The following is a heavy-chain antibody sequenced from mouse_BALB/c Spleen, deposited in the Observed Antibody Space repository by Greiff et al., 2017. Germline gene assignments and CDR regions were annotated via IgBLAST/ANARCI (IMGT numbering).Heavy chain of an antibody. V-gene: IGHV1-26*01. CDR2: INPYNGAT. Sequence: EVQLQQSGPELVKPGASVKISCKASGYSFTGYYMHWVKQSHVKSLEWIGRINPYNGATSYNQNFKDKASLTVDKSSSTAYMELHSLTSEDSAVYYCASRYDYWYFDVWGAGTTVTVSS. CDR1: GYSFTGYY. CDR3: ASRYDYWYFDV. J-gene: IGHJ1*01. D-gene: IGHD2-14*01.